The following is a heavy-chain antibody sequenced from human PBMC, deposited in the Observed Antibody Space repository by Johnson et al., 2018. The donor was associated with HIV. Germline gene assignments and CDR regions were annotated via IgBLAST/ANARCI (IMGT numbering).Heavy chain of an antibody. CDR2: IHSGGTT. Sequence: VQLVESGGGLIQPGGSLRLSCAASDFTVSGNYMSWVRQAPGKGLEWVSLIHSGGTTFYADSVRGRFTLSRDSSKNTQYLQMNGLRVEDTAVYYGARSPEAGDRLWRAFDIWGHGTMVTVSS. CDR3: ARSPEAGDRLWRAFDI. D-gene: IGHD4-17*01. J-gene: IGHJ3*02. V-gene: IGHV3-53*01. CDR1: DFTVSGNY.